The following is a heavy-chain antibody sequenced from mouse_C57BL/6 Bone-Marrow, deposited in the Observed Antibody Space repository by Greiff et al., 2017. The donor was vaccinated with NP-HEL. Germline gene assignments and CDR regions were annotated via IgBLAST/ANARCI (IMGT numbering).Heavy chain of an antibody. CDR3: ARKDYGSSFYWYFDV. V-gene: IGHV1-59*01. CDR1: GYTFTSYW. Sequence: VQLQQPGAELVRPGTSVKLSCKASGYTFTSYWMHWVKQRPGQGLEWIGVIDPSDSYTNYTQKFKGKATLTVDTSSSTAYMQLSSLTSEDSAVYYCARKDYGSSFYWYFDVWGTGTTVTVSS. CDR2: IDPSDSYT. D-gene: IGHD1-1*01. J-gene: IGHJ1*03.